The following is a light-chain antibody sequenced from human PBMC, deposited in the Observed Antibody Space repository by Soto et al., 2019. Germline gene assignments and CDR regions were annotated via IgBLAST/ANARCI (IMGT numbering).Light chain of an antibody. CDR3: SSYTDTGHVV. CDR2: EVS. J-gene: IGLJ2*01. V-gene: IGLV2-14*01. CDR1: SSDIGAYDY. Sequence: QSALTQPASVSGSPGQSITISCTGTSSDIGAYDYVSWYQQHPGKAPKLIIFEVSDRPSGASIRFSGSKSGNTASLTISGLQTEDEADYYCSSYTDTGHVVFGRGTQLTVL.